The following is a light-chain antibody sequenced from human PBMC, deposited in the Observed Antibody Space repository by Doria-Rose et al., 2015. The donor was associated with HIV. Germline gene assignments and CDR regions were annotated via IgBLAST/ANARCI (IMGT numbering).Light chain of an antibody. J-gene: IGKJ1*01. CDR1: QTVSTY. V-gene: IGKV1-39*01. CDR2: AAS. Sequence: PSSLSASIGDRVTITCRASQTVSTYLNWFQQEPGKAPKLLIYAASRLQSGVPSGFSGSGSGTDFTLTISGLQPGDFATYYCQQTYSSPPWTFSQGTKVEIK. CDR3: QQTYSSPPWT.